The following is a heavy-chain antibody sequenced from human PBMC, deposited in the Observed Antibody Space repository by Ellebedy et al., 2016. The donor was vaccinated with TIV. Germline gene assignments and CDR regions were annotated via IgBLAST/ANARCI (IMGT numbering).Heavy chain of an antibody. J-gene: IGHJ6*02. D-gene: IGHD6-13*01. CDR1: GGSISSYY. CDR2: IYTSGST. V-gene: IGHV4-4*07. CDR3: ARGTSSSWYPIAGMDV. Sequence: SETLSLTCTVSGGSISSYYWSWIRQPAGKGLEWIGRIYTSGSTNYNPSLKSRVTMSVDTSKNQFSLKLSSVTAADTAVYYCARGTSSSWYPIAGMDVWGQGTMVTVSS.